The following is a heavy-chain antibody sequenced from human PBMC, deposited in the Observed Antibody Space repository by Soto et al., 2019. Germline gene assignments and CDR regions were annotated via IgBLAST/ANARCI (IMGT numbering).Heavy chain of an antibody. J-gene: IGHJ5*02. Sequence: SETLSLTCTVSGGSISSYYLSWIRQPPGKGLEWIGYIYYSGSTNYNPSLRSRVTISVDTSKNQFSLKLSSVTAADTAVYYCASTFYYGSGTIDPWGQGTLVTVSS. CDR2: IYYSGST. CDR3: ASTFYYGSGTIDP. D-gene: IGHD3-10*01. V-gene: IGHV4-59*01. CDR1: GGSISSYY.